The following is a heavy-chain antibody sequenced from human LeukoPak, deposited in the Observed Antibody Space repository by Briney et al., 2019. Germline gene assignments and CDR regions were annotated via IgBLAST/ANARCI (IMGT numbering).Heavy chain of an antibody. CDR1: GFTFSDYY. CDR3: LRGDRRDY. V-gene: IGHV3-11*04. J-gene: IGHJ4*02. Sequence: GGSLRLSCAASGFTFSDYYMSWIRQAPGKGLEWVSSIDSSGGYMFYADSVKGRFIISRDNAKDSLYLQMNSLRVEDTAVYYCLRGDRRDYWGQGTLVTVSS. CDR2: IDSSGGYM.